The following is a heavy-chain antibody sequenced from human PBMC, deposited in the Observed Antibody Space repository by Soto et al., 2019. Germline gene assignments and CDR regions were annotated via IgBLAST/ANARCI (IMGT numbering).Heavy chain of an antibody. J-gene: IGHJ4*02. CDR2: ISYDGSNK. D-gene: IGHD3-10*01. CDR3: AKALGITMVRGVIVPVDFDY. Sequence: PGGSLRLSCAASGFTFSSYGMHWVRQAPGKGLEWVAVISYDGSNKYYADSVKGRFTISRDNSKNTLYLQMNSLRAEDTAVYYCAKALGITMVRGVIVPVDFDYWGQGTLVTVSS. V-gene: IGHV3-30*18. CDR1: GFTFSSYG.